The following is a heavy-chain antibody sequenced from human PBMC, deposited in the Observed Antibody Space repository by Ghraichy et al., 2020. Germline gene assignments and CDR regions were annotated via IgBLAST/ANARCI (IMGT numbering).Heavy chain of an antibody. CDR1: GFTFSSYS. CDR2: IRSSSSYI. D-gene: IGHD3-10*01. Sequence: GGSLRLSCAASGFTFSSYSMNWVRQAPGKGLEWVSSIRSSSSYIYYADSMKGRFAISRDNAKNSLYLQMNSLRAEDTAVYYCARDHSGYWFFDLWGRGTLVTVSS. V-gene: IGHV3-21*06. CDR3: ARDHSGYWFFDL. J-gene: IGHJ2*01.